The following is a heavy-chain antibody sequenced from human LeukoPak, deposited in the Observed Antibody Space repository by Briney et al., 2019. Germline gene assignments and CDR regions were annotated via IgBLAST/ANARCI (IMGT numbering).Heavy chain of an antibody. Sequence: GGSLRLSCAAAGFMFESYTMTWVRQAPGKGLEWVSSVSTSGNFIHYADSVKGRFVISRDSAKNSLFLQMHSLRAEDTAVYYCAKGRELWAYFDRSGYYYVDAFDIWGQGTRVTVSS. J-gene: IGHJ3*02. V-gene: IGHV3-21*01. D-gene: IGHD3-22*01. CDR3: AKGRELWAYFDRSGYYYVDAFDI. CDR2: VSTSGNFI. CDR1: GFMFESYT.